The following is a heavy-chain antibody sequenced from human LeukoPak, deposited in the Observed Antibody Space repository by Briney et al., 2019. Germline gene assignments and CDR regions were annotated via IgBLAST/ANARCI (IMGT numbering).Heavy chain of an antibody. D-gene: IGHD2-15*01. Sequence: GASVKVSCKASGGTFTSYAISWVRQAPGQGLEWMGGIIPIFGTANYAQKFQGRVTITADESTSTAYMELSSLRSEDTAVYYCARGGGYCSGGSCQTPFDYWGQGTLVTVSS. J-gene: IGHJ4*02. CDR2: IIPIFGTA. CDR1: GGTFTSYA. V-gene: IGHV1-69*13. CDR3: ARGGGYCSGGSCQTPFDY.